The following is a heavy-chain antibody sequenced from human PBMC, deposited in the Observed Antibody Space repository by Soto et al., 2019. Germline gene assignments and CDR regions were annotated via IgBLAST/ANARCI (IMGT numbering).Heavy chain of an antibody. CDR1: GFTFSSYW. V-gene: IGHV3-7*05. CDR3: ARDKLVGATSGSYFDY. J-gene: IGHJ4*02. Sequence: EVQLVESGGGLVQPGGSLRLSCAASGFTFSSYWMSWVRQAPGKGLEWVAIIRPDELEKYYVDSVKGRFTISRDNAKNSLYLQMTSLRAEDTAVYYCARDKLVGATSGSYFDYWGQGTLVTVSS. D-gene: IGHD1-26*01. CDR2: IRPDELEK.